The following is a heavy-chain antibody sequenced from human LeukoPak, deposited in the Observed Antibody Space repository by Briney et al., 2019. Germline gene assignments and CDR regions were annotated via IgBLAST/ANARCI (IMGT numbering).Heavy chain of an antibody. V-gene: IGHV4-31*03. CDR3: VGSGIGIAAAGYFYY. CDR1: GGSISSGGYY. D-gene: IGHD6-13*01. Sequence: SQTLSLTCTVSGGSISSGGYYWSWIRQHPGKGLEWIGYIYYSGSTYYNPSLKSRVTISVDTSKNQFSLKLSSVTAADTAVYDCVGSGIGIAAAGYFYYWGQGTLCTVSS. CDR2: IYYSGST. J-gene: IGHJ4*02.